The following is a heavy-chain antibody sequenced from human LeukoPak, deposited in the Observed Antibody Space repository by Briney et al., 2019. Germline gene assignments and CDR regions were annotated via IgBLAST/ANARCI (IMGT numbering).Heavy chain of an antibody. J-gene: IGHJ6*04. CDR2: INAGNGNT. Sequence: GASVKVSCKASGYTFTSYAMHWVRQAPGQRPEWMGWINAGNGNTKYSQKFQGRVTITRDTSASTAYMELSSLRSEDTAVYYCARDRDDILTGYSYGMDVWGKGTTVTVSS. CDR1: GYTFTSYA. CDR3: ARDRDDILTGYSYGMDV. D-gene: IGHD3-9*01. V-gene: IGHV1-3*01.